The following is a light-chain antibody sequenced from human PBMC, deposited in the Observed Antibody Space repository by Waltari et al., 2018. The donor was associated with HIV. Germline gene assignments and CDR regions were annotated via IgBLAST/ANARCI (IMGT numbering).Light chain of an antibody. J-gene: IGKJ4*01. CDR3: QQRHDWIT. CDR2: DAS. CDR1: QTVSTY. V-gene: IGKV3-11*01. Sequence: VLTQSPATLSLSPGERATLSCRASQTVSTYLAWFQHKPGQAPSLLIYDASNRAAGIPDRFSGSGSGTDFTLTISSLEPEDSAVYFCQQRHDWITFGGGTKVEIK.